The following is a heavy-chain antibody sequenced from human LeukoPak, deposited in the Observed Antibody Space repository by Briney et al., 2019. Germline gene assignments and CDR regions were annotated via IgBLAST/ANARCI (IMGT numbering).Heavy chain of an antibody. CDR1: GFTFDDYA. J-gene: IGHJ5*02. CDR2: ISWNSGSI. Sequence: PGGSLRLSCAASGFTFDDYAMHWVRQAPGKGLEWVSGISWNSGSIGYADSVKGRFTISRDNAKNSLYLQMNSLRAEDTALYYCAKERSGFDPWGQGTLVTVSS. V-gene: IGHV3-9*01. CDR3: AKERSGFDP.